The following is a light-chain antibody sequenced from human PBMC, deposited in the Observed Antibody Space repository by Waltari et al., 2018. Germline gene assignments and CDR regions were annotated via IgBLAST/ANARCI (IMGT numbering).Light chain of an antibody. J-gene: IGLJ2*01. CDR1: SRDVGGYNY. CDR2: DVS. CDR3: SSYTSSSTLVV. V-gene: IGLV2-14*03. Sequence: QSALTQPASVSGSPGQSITIPCPGTSRDVGGYNYISWYQQHPANAPKLMIYDVSNRPSGVSNRFSGSKSGNTASLTISGLQAEDEADYYCSSYTSSSTLVVFGGGTKLTVL.